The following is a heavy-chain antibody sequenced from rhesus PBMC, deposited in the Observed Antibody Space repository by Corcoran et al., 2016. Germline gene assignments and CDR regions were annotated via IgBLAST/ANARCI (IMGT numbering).Heavy chain of an antibody. D-gene: IGHD1-44*01. CDR3: ARVLGGTKDFT. Sequence: QVKLQPWGEGLVKPSETLPLTCAVPAVSISIYGWSWIRQSPGKGLEWIGGISGVCGTAYYNPSLQIRVAISKDASKNQFSLNLTSVTAADTAVYYCARVLGGTKDFTWGQGVLVTVSS. V-gene: IGHV4-80*01. CDR1: AVSISIYG. CDR2: ISGVCGTA. J-gene: IGHJ4*01.